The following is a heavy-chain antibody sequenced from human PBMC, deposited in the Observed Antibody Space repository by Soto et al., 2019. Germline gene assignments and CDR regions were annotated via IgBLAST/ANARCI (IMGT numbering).Heavy chain of an antibody. CDR2: IYYSGST. CDR1: GGSISSYY. CDR3: ASRIVATETFDN. V-gene: IGHV4-59*08. Sequence: SETLSLTCTVSGGSISSYYWSWIRQPPGKGLEWIGYIYYSGSTNYNPSLKSRVTISVGTSKNQFSLKLSSVTAADTAVYYCASRIVATETFDNWGQGTLVTVSS. J-gene: IGHJ4*02. D-gene: IGHD5-12*01.